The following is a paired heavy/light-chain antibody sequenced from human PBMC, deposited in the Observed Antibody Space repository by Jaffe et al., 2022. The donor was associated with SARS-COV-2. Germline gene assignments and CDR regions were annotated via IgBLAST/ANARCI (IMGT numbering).Heavy chain of an antibody. CDR2: IKEEGSEK. V-gene: IGHV3-7*03. J-gene: IGHJ6*02. D-gene: IGHD4-4*01. CDR1: GFTFSNYW. CDR3: ARDPRDSNLKWDGMDV. Sequence: EVQLVESGGGLVQPGGSLRLSCAASGFTFSNYWMTWVRQAPGKGLEWVASIKEEGSEKHYVDSVMGRFTISRDNAKRSVYLQMNSLRAEDTAVYFCARDPRDSNLKWDGMDVWGQGTTVSVSS.
Light chain of an antibody. V-gene: IGKV2-30*01. CDR2: KVS. J-gene: IGKJ2*02. CDR3: FQGTHWPRT. CDR1: QSLLNSDGNTY. Sequence: DVVMTQSPLSLPVTLGQPAAISCRSSQSLLNSDGNTYLSWFQQRPGLSPRRLIYKVSNRDSGVPDRFSGSGSGTDFTLEISRVEAEDVGVYYCFQGTHWPRTFGQGTKLEI.